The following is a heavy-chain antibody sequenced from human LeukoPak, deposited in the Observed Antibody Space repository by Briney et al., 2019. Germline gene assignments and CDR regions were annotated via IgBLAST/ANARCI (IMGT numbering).Heavy chain of an antibody. V-gene: IGHV3-23*01. CDR1: GLIFSRYA. CDR3: AKDRNTMMVVGEDY. CDR2: ISGSGGST. D-gene: IGHD3-22*01. J-gene: IGHJ4*02. Sequence: GGSLRLSCAASGLIFSRYAMGWVGQAPGKGREWVAAISGSGGSTYYADSVKRRFTISRDNSKKTLYLEMNSLRPQDTAVYYCAKDRNTMMVVGEDYWGQGTLVTVSS.